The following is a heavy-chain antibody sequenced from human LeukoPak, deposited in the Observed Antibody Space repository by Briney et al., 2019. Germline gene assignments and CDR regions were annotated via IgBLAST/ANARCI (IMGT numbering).Heavy chain of an antibody. D-gene: IGHD3-22*01. J-gene: IGHJ3*02. Sequence: GASVTVSCKASRYTFTAYYIHWVRQAPGQGLEWMGIISPSGGSTSYAQKFQGRVTMTRNTSTSTVYMELSSLRSEDTAVYYCKRTYYYDSSGYYYGRDAFDIWGQGTMVTVSS. CDR3: KRTYYYDSSGYYYGRDAFDI. V-gene: IGHV1-46*01. CDR1: RYTFTAYY. CDR2: ISPSGGST.